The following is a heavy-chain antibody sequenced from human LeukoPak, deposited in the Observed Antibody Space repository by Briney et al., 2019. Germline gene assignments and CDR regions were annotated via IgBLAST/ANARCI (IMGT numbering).Heavy chain of an antibody. CDR2: ISTSGRAT. D-gene: IGHD1-26*01. Sequence: PGGSLRLSCAASGFAFNTYAMTWVRQAPEKGLQWVSTISTSGRATYYADSVEGRFTISRDNSKNTLYLQMNSLRAEDTAVYYCARGGSPPEALGDAFEIWGQGTMVTVSS. CDR3: ARGGSPPEALGDAFEI. V-gene: IGHV3-23*01. J-gene: IGHJ3*02. CDR1: GFAFNTYA.